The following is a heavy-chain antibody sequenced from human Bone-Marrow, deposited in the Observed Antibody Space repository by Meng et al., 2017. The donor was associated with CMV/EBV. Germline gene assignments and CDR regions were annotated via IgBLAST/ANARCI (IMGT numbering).Heavy chain of an antibody. Sequence: ASVRVSCKASGYPFSNNDINWVRQADGQGLEWMGWINPKSNNTGYAQNFQGRVTMTRDNAIGTAYMELSSLRSEDTAIYYCARGSLLYSGNYYYYYFMDVWGQGTTVTVSS. J-gene: IGHJ6*02. CDR1: GYPFSNND. V-gene: IGHV1-8*01. D-gene: IGHD2-21*01. CDR3: ARGSLLYSGNYYYYYFMDV. CDR2: INPKSNNT.